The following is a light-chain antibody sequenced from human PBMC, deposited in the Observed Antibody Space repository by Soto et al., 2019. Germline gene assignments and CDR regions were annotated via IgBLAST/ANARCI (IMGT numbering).Light chain of an antibody. Sequence: EIVMTQSPATLSVSPGERATLSCRASQSVSSNLAWYQQKPGQAPRLLIYGASTRATGIPARFSSSGSGTEFTLTISSLQSEDFATYYCQQYYSYPPTFGQGTKVDIK. J-gene: IGKJ1*01. CDR1: QSVSSN. CDR2: GAS. CDR3: QQYYSYPPT. V-gene: IGKV3-15*01.